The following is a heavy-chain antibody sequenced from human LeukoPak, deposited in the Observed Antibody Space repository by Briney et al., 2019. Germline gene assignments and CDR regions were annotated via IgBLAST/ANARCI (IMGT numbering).Heavy chain of an antibody. CDR2: IYSGGST. J-gene: IGHJ4*02. D-gene: IGHD3-10*01. CDR1: GFTFSSYA. V-gene: IGHV3-66*01. CDR3: ARDVYYGSGKFGY. Sequence: RGSLRVSCAASGFTFSSYAMSWVRQAPGKGMEWVSVIYSGGSTYYADSVKGRFTISRDNSKNTLYLQMNSLRAEDTAVYYCARDVYYGSGKFGYWGQGTLVTVSS.